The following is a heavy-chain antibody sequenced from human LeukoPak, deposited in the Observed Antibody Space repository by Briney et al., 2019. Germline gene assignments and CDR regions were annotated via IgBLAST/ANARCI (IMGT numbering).Heavy chain of an antibody. CDR1: GGSISSYY. D-gene: IGHD6-13*01. CDR2: IYYSGST. Sequence: TSETLSLTCTVSGGSISSYYWSWIRRPPGKGLEWIGYIYYSGSTNYNPSLKGRVTISVDTSKSQFSLKLSSVTAADTAVYYCARSAGYSSSWNTFDYWGQGTLVSV. CDR3: ARSAGYSSSWNTFDY. J-gene: IGHJ4*02. V-gene: IGHV4-59*08.